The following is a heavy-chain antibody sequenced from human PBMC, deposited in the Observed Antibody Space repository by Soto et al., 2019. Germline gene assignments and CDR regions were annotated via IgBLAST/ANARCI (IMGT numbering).Heavy chain of an antibody. V-gene: IGHV4-59*01. J-gene: IGHJ4*02. CDR1: GGSISSYY. CDR3: AVLGGGERVGGDY. CDR2: IYYSGST. Sequence: QVQLQESGPGLVEPSETLSLTCTVSGGSISSYYWSWIRQPPGKGLEWFGYIYYSGSTNYNPSLTSRVTILVDTSKNRFSLKLSSVTAADPAVDYCAVLGGGERVGGDYWGQGTLVTVSS. D-gene: IGHD1-26*01.